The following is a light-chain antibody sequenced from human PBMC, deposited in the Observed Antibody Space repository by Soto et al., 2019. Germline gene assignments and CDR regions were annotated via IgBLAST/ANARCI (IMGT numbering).Light chain of an antibody. CDR1: HSVRSSY. J-gene: IGKJ2*02. Sequence: EIVLTQSPGTLSLSPGERATLSCRASHSVRSSYLAWYQQKPGQAPRLLIYGASSRATGIPDRFSGSGSGTDFTLTISRLEPEDFAVYYYKQCGSSAICTFGQGTKLEIK. CDR3: KQCGSSAICT. V-gene: IGKV3-20*01. CDR2: GAS.